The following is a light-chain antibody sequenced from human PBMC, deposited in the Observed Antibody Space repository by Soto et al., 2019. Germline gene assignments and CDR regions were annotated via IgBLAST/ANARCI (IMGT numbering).Light chain of an antibody. CDR1: QSVRSS. CDR2: GAS. V-gene: IGKV3-15*01. J-gene: IGKJ5*01. CDR3: QQYNNWPSIT. Sequence: EIVMTQSQATLSVSPGERATLSCRASQSVRSSLAWYQQKPGQAPRLLIYGASTRATGIPARFSGSGSGTAFTLTISSLQSEDFAVYSCQQYNNWPSITFGQGTRLPTK.